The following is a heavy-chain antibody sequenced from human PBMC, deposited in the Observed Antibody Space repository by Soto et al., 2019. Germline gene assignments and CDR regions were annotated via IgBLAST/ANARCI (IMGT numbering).Heavy chain of an antibody. CDR3: ARGIAVAGFDY. V-gene: IGHV3-21*01. Sequence: EVQLVESGGGLVKPGGSLRLSCAASGFTFSSYSMNWVRQAPGKGLEWVSSISSSSSYIYYADSVKGRFTISSDNAKNSLYLQMNSLRAEDTAVYYCARGIAVAGFDYWGQGNLVTVAS. D-gene: IGHD6-19*01. CDR2: ISSSSSYI. CDR1: GFTFSSYS. J-gene: IGHJ4*02.